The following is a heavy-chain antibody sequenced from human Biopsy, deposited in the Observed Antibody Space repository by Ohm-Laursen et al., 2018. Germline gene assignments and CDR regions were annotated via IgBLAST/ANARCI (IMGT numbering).Heavy chain of an antibody. CDR3: GRAVRNQLLTDP. Sequence: ASVKVSCKASGYTFTSYDITWVRRASGQGPELIGWLNPVSGNSNFGQKFRGRVTVTSDTSISTAYMELSGLTSDDTATYYCGRAVRNQLLTDPWGQGTLVTVTS. J-gene: IGHJ5*02. CDR2: LNPVSGNS. D-gene: IGHD1-7*01. CDR1: GYTFTSYD. V-gene: IGHV1-8*01.